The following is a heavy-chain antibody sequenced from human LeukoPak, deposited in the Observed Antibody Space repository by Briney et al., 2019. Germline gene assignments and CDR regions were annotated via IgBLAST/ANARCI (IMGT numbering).Heavy chain of an antibody. CDR1: GFTFSSYS. CDR2: ISSSSSTI. D-gene: IGHD1-26*01. V-gene: IGHV3-48*04. CDR3: ARDTSGSQDY. Sequence: GGSLRLSCAASGFTFSSYSMDWVRQAPGKGLEWVSYISSSSSTIYYADSVKGRFTTSRDNAKNSLYLQMNSLRAEDTAVYYCARDTSGSQDYWGQGTLVTVSS. J-gene: IGHJ4*02.